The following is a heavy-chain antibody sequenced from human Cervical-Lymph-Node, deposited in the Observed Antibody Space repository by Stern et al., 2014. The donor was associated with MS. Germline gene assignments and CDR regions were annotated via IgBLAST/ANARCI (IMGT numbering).Heavy chain of an antibody. CDR1: RFTFSDYY. Sequence: QVQLVESGGGLVKPGGSLRLSCAASRFTFSDYYMSWIRQAPGQGLEWISYISDSGSTIYYAESVKGRVTVFRDHAKNSLNIQMNSLRAEDTAVYYCAKDSVVTTNAFDIWGQGTMVTVSS. CDR2: ISDSGSTI. CDR3: AKDSVVTTNAFDI. D-gene: IGHD2-21*02. V-gene: IGHV3-11*01. J-gene: IGHJ3*02.